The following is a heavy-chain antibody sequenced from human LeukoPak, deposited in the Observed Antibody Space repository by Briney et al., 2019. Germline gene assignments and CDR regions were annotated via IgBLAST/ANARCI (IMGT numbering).Heavy chain of an antibody. CDR3: ARGDAEMATTSGIDY. CDR2: IIPIFGTA. CDR1: GGTFSSYA. Sequence: ASVKVSCKASGGTFSSYAISWVRQAPGQGLEWMGGIIPIFGTANYAQKFQGRVTITTDESTSTAYMELSSLRSEDTAVYYCARGDAEMATTSGIDYWGQGTLVTVSS. D-gene: IGHD5-24*01. J-gene: IGHJ4*02. V-gene: IGHV1-69*05.